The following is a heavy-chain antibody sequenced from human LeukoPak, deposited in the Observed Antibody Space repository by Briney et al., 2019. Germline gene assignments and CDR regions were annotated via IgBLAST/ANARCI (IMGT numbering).Heavy chain of an antibody. Sequence: GGSLRLSCAASGFTFSSYAMSWVRQAPGKGLEWVSAISGSGGSTYYADSVKGRFTISRDNAKNSLYLQMNSLRTEDTAVYYCASGNNDWSLGGQGTLVTVSS. CDR2: ISGSGGST. J-gene: IGHJ4*02. D-gene: IGHD3-9*01. CDR3: ASGNNDWSL. V-gene: IGHV3-23*01. CDR1: GFTFSSYA.